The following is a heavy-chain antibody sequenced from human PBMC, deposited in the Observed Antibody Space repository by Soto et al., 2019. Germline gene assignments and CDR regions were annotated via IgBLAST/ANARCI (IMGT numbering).Heavy chain of an antibody. V-gene: IGHV4-39*01. D-gene: IGHD4-17*01. J-gene: IGHJ4*02. CDR3: ARRGGGDSLFDS. CDR1: GDSFSTSNYY. Sequence: SETLSLTCTVSGDSFSTSNYYWGRIRQPPGKGLEWIGNIFYGGGTGVTYYNPSLKSRVIISVDTSKNQFSLKLRSITAADTAFYFCARRGGGDSLFDSWGQGKLVTVSS. CDR2: IFYGGGTGVT.